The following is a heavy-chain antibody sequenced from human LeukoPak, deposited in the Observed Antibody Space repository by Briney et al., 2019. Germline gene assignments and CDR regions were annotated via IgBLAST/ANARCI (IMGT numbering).Heavy chain of an antibody. Sequence: ASVKVSCKASGYIFTAYGISWVRQAPGQGLEWMGWVSVYNGNKDYAQRLQGRVTMTTDTSTSTAYMELRSLRSDDTAVYYCARNPIRFLEWLPTFDYWGQGTLVTVSS. CDR3: ARNPIRFLEWLPTFDY. CDR2: VSVYNGNK. J-gene: IGHJ4*02. D-gene: IGHD3-3*01. V-gene: IGHV1-18*01. CDR1: GYIFTAYG.